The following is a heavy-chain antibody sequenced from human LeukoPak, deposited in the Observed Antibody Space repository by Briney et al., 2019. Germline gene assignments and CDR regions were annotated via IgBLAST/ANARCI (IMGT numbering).Heavy chain of an antibody. CDR1: GGTFSSYA. CDR3: ARAYYYDSSGYYDY. Sequence: SVKVSCKASGGTFSSYAISWVRQAPGQGLEWMGGIIPIFGTANYAQKFQGRVTIIADESTSTAYMELSSLRSEDTAVYYCARAYYYDSSGYYDYWGQGTLVTVSS. J-gene: IGHJ4*02. V-gene: IGHV1-69*13. CDR2: IIPIFGTA. D-gene: IGHD3-22*01.